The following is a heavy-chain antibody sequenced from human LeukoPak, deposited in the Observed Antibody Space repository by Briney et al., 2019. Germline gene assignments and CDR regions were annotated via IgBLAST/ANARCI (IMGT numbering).Heavy chain of an antibody. CDR2: IKADGSEK. D-gene: IGHD1-26*01. CDR1: GFTFDDYD. CDR3: AYRNNFEY. V-gene: IGHV3-7*05. Sequence: PGGSLRLSCAASGFTFDDYDMSWVRQPPGKGLEWVANIKADGSEKYYVDSVKGRFTISRDDAKRTVDLQMDNLRAEDTAIYYCAYRNNFEYWGQGALVTVSS. J-gene: IGHJ4*02.